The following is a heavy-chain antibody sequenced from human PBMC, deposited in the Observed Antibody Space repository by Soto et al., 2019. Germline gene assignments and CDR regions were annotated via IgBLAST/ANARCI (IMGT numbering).Heavy chain of an antibody. CDR3: ARGVAVAGIAWYYHGMDV. CDR2: INHSGST. J-gene: IGHJ6*02. V-gene: IGHV4-34*01. D-gene: IGHD6-19*01. CDR1: GGSFSGYY. Sequence: PSETLSLTCAVYGGSFSGYYWSWIRQPPGKGLEWIGEINHSGSTNYNPSLKSRVTISVDTSKNQFSLKLSSVTAADTAVYYCARGVAVAGIAWYYHGMDVWGQGTTVTVSS.